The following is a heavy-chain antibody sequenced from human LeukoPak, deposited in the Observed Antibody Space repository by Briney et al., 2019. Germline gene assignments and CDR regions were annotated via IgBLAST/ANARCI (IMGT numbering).Heavy chain of an antibody. J-gene: IGHJ6*03. V-gene: IGHV4-34*01. CDR1: GGSFSGYY. CDR2: INHSGST. CDR3: AREGVNYSNYEAYYYMDV. Sequence: SETLSLTCAVYGGSFSGYYWSWIRQPPGKGLEWIGEINHSGSTNYNPSLKSRVTISVDTSKNQFSLKLSSVTAADTAVYYCAREGVNYSNYEAYYYMDVWGKGTTVTVSS. D-gene: IGHD4-11*01.